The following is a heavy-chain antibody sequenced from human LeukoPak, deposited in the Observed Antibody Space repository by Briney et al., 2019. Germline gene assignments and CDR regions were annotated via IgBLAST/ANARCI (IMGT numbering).Heavy chain of an antibody. D-gene: IGHD2/OR15-2a*01. CDR1: GFTFSSYW. CDR2: IKQDGSEK. V-gene: IGHV3-7*03. CDR3: AKGAGIVRAAFDI. J-gene: IGHJ3*02. Sequence: SGGSLRLSCAASGFTFSSYWMSWVRQAPGKGLEWVANIKQDGSEKYYVDSVKGRFTISRDNAKNSLYLQMNSLRAEDTAVYYCAKGAGIVRAAFDIWGQGTMVTVSS.